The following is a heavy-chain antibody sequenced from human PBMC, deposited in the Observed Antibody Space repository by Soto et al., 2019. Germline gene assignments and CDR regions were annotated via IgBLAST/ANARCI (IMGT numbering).Heavy chain of an antibody. CDR1: GGSISSDHW. V-gene: IGHV4-4*02. D-gene: IGHD3-3*01. Sequence: QVHLQESGPGLVKPSGTLSLSCAVSGGSISSDHWWSWVRQSPGKGLEWIGEIYHSGSASYNSALQSRVTISTDISKNQFSLKLTSVTAADTAVYYCGRNGYACLEYWGQGTLVTVSS. J-gene: IGHJ4*02. CDR2: IYHSGSA. CDR3: GRNGYACLEY.